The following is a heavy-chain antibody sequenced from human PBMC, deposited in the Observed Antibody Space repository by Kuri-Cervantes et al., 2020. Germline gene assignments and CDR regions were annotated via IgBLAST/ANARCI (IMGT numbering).Heavy chain of an antibody. J-gene: IGHJ6*02. CDR3: ARSKSSSWYDHYYYYYYGMDV. D-gene: IGHD6-13*01. CDR2: ISWNSGSI. V-gene: IGHV3-9*01. CDR1: GFTFDDYA. Sequence: SLKISCAASGFTFDDYAMHWVRQAPGKGLEWVSGISWNSGSIGYADSVKGRFTISRDNSKNTLYLQMNSLRAEDTAVYYCARSKSSSWYDHYYYYYYGMDVWGQGTTVTVSS.